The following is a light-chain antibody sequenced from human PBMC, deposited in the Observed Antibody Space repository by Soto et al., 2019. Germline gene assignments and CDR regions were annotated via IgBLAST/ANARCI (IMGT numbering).Light chain of an antibody. Sequence: ETVLTQSPATLSLSPGKRATLSFRASQSVSSYLAWYQQKPGQAPRLLIYDASNRATGIPARFSGSGSVTDFTLTISSLEPEDFAVYYGEQYNNWFSITFGQGTRLEIK. CDR2: DAS. V-gene: IGKV3-11*01. CDR1: QSVSSY. J-gene: IGKJ5*01. CDR3: EQYNNWFSIT.